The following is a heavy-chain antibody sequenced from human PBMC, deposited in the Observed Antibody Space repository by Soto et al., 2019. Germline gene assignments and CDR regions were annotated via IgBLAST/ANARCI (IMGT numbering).Heavy chain of an antibody. Sequence: EVQLLESGGGLVQPGGSLRLSCAASGFTFSIYAVTWVRQAPGKGLEWVSGISGSGGSTYYADSVKGRFTISRDNSKNTLYLQMSGLRAEDTAVYYCAKDLFAGITTVATNWGQGTLVTVSS. CDR3: AKDLFAGITTVATN. D-gene: IGHD6-13*01. CDR2: ISGSGGST. V-gene: IGHV3-23*01. CDR1: GFTFSIYA. J-gene: IGHJ4*02.